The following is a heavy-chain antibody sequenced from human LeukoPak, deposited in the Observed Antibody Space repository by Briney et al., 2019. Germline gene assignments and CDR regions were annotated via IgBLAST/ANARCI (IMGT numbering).Heavy chain of an antibody. V-gene: IGHV3-66*01. CDR3: AREFSGGYYFDY. Sequence: GRSLRLSYAASVFTFSSNYMRWVREAPGKGLEGVLVIYSGGSTYYADSVKGRFTISRGNSKNTLYLQMNSMRAEDTAVYYCAREFSGGYYFDYWGQGTLVTVSS. D-gene: IGHD3-10*01. CDR2: IYSGGST. J-gene: IGHJ4*02. CDR1: VFTFSSNY.